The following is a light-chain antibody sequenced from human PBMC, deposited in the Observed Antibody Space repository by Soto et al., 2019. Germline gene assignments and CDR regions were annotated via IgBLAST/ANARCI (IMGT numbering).Light chain of an antibody. CDR2: EVS. V-gene: IGLV2-14*01. CDR3: SSYTSSSTLI. J-gene: IGLJ2*01. CDR1: SSDVGGYNF. Sequence: QSALTQPASVSGSPGQSITISCSGTSSDVGGYNFVSWYQQHPGKAPKLMIYEVSYRPSGVSNRFSGSKSGNTASLTISGLQAEDEADYYCSSYTSSSTLIFGGGTKLTGL.